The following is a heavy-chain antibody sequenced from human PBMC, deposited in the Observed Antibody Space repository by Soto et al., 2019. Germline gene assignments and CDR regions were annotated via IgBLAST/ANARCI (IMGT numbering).Heavy chain of an antibody. CDR3: AGRYSTTHRSFDY. CDR2: INHSENT. Sequence: SETLSLTCAVSGYSISSGYHWGCIRQPPGKGLEWIGIINHSENTYYNPSLKSRVTMSVDTSKNQFSLNLSSVTAAGTAIYYCAGRYSTTHRSFDYWGQGALVTVSS. J-gene: IGHJ4*02. V-gene: IGHV4-38-2*01. CDR1: GYSISSGYH. D-gene: IGHD5-12*01.